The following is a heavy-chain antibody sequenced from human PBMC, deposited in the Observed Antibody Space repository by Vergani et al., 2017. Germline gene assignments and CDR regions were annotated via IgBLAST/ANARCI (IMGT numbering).Heavy chain of an antibody. CDR3: ARGRLGGRCLLNWGFDY. CDR2: INHSGST. Sequence: QVQLQQWGAGLLKPSETLSLTCVVYGGSFSDYYWSWIRQPPGKGLEWIGEINHSGSTNYNPSLKSRVTISGDTSKNQFSLKLSSVTAADTAGYYYARGRLGGRCLLNWGFDYWGQGTLVTVSS. D-gene: IGHD5-24*01. CDR1: GGSFSDYY. J-gene: IGHJ4*02. V-gene: IGHV4-34*01.